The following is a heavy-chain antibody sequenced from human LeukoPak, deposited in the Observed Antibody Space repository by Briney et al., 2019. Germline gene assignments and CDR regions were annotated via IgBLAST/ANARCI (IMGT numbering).Heavy chain of an antibody. CDR3: ASRSSIWSGYQDTLYYFDS. D-gene: IGHD3-3*01. J-gene: IGHJ4*02. CDR2: IYYSGST. V-gene: IGHV4-59*01. CDR1: GGSISSYY. Sequence: SETLSLTCIVSGGSISSYYWSWIRQPPGKRLEWIGHIYYSGSTNYNPSLKSRVTISVDTSKHQFSLKLSSVTAADTAVYYCASRSSIWSGYQDTLYYFDSWGQGTLVTVSS.